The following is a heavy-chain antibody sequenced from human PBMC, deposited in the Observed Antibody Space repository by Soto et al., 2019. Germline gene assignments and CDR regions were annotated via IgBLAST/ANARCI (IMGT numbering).Heavy chain of an antibody. D-gene: IGHD2-15*01. CDR3: TRDGTRPVSLGGSINTRKNWFDS. V-gene: IGHV1-69*06. CDR2: IIPIFGTA. Sequence: SVKVSCKASGGTFSSYAISWVRQAPGQGLEWMGGIIPIFGTANYAQKFQGRVTITADKSTSTAYMELSSLRSEDTAVYYCTRDGTRPVSLGGSINTRKNWFDSWGQGSL. CDR1: GGTFSSYA. J-gene: IGHJ5*01.